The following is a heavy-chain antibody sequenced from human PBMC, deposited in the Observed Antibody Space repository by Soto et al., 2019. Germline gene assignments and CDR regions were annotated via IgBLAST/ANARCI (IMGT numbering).Heavy chain of an antibody. V-gene: IGHV3-7*01. CDR3: ARGGAHPSNHVLRFLEWYPYYYYYGMDV. Sequence: GSLRLSCAASGFTFSSYWMSWVRQAPGKGLEWVANIKQDGSEKYYVDSVKGRFTISRDNAKNSLYLQMNSLRAEDTAVYYCARGGAHPSNHVLRFLEWYPYYYYYGMDVWGQGTTVTVSS. CDR1: GFTFSSYW. CDR2: IKQDGSEK. D-gene: IGHD3-3*01. J-gene: IGHJ6*02.